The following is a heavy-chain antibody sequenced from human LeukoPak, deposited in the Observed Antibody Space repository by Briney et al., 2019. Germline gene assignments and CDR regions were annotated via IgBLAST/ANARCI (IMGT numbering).Heavy chain of an antibody. CDR1: RFTFSNYG. J-gene: IGHJ4*02. CDR2: IWYDGSNK. D-gene: IGHD1-26*01. V-gene: IGHV3-33*01. CDR3: ARGSGSFSGGFDY. Sequence: GGSLRLSCAASRFTFSNYGMHWVRQAPGKGLEWVAVIWYDGSNKYYADFVKGRFTISRDNSKNTLYLQMNSLRAEDTAVYYCARGSGSFSGGFDYWGQGTLVTVSS.